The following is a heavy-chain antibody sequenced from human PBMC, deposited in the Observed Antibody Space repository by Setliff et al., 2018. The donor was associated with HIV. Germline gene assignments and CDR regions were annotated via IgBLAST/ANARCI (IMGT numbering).Heavy chain of an antibody. D-gene: IGHD3-3*01. CDR3: ARHDFWSGYHNWFDP. Sequence: PSETLSLTCAVYGASFSAYYWSWIRQPPGKGLEWIGEINHSGSTNYNPSLKSRVTISVDMSKNQFSLRLTSVTAADTAMYYCARHDFWSGYHNWFDPWGQGTLVTVSS. J-gene: IGHJ5*02. CDR2: INHSGST. CDR1: GASFSAYY. V-gene: IGHV4-34*01.